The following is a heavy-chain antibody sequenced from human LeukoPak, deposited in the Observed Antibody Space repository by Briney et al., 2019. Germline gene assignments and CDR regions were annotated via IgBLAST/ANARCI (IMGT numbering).Heavy chain of an antibody. CDR3: ARGMVRGVIITEGI. Sequence: GGSLRLSCAASGFTFSYYWVSWVRQAPGKGLEWVANIKQDGSEKYSVDSVKGRFTISRDNAKNSLYLQMNSLRAEDTAVYYCARGMVRGVIITEGIWGQGTMVTVSS. CDR2: IKQDGSEK. J-gene: IGHJ3*02. V-gene: IGHV3-7*01. D-gene: IGHD3-10*01. CDR1: GFTFSYYW.